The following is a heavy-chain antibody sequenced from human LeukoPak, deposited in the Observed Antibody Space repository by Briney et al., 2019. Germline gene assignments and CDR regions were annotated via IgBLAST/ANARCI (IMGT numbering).Heavy chain of an antibody. V-gene: IGHV5-51*01. CDR1: GNSFTSYW. Sequence: GESLKISCKASGNSFTSYWIAWVRQMPGKGLEWMGIIYPGDSNTRYNPSFQGQVTISADKSISTAYLQWSSLKASDTAKFYCARQGFVASYGVDVWGQGTTVTVSS. J-gene: IGHJ6*02. CDR3: ARQGFVASYGVDV. CDR2: IYPGDSNT.